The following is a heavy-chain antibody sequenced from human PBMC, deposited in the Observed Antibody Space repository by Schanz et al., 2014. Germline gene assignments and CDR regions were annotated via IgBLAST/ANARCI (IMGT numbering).Heavy chain of an antibody. CDR1: GFTFSSYA. J-gene: IGHJ4*02. CDR2: ISHRGGSK. Sequence: VQLVESGGGVVQPGRSLRLSCAASGFTFSSYAMSWVRQAPGKGLEWVSSISHRGGSKYYADSVKGRFTISRDRFQNTLYLRMSSLRAEDTAVYYCARPRFDYGEVDYWGQGTLVTVSS. V-gene: IGHV3-23*04. D-gene: IGHD4-17*01. CDR3: ARPRFDYGEVDY.